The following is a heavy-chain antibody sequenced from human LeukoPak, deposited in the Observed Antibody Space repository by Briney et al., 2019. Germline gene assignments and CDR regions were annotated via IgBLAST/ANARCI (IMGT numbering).Heavy chain of an antibody. CDR1: GYTFTSHH. D-gene: IGHD1-1*01. CDR2: MNPESGNT. CDR3: ARGHPTNLNGIY. Sequence: ASVKVSCKASGYTFTSHHINWVRQATGQGFEWMGWMNPESGNTDFAQKFQGRFTMTWDTSLSTAYMELSSLTSEDTAVYYCARGHPTNLNGIYWGQGTLVTVSS. J-gene: IGHJ4*02. V-gene: IGHV1-8*01.